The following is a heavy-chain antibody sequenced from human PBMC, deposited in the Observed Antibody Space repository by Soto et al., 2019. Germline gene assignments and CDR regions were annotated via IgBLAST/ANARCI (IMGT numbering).Heavy chain of an antibody. J-gene: IGHJ6*02. CDR2: IYYSGST. D-gene: IGHD5-18*01. CDR1: GGSISSGDYY. V-gene: IGHV4-30-4*01. Sequence: SETLSLTCTVSGGSISSGDYYWSWIRQPPGKGLEWIGYIYYSGSTYYNPSLKSRVTISVDTSKNQFSLKLSSVTAADTAVYYCARDGAGYRKYYYYGMDVWGQGTTVTVSS. CDR3: ARDGAGYRKYYYYGMDV.